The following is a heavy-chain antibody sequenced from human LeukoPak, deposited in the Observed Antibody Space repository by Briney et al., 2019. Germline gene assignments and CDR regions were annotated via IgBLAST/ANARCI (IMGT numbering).Heavy chain of an antibody. Sequence: GGSLRLSCAASGFTFSSYWMHWVRQAPGKGLVWVSRINSDGSSISYADSVKGRFTISRDNAKNTLYLQMNGLRAEDTAVYYCARIKNYYDSSGYLSSLDYWGQGTLVTVSS. V-gene: IGHV3-74*01. CDR2: INSDGSSI. J-gene: IGHJ4*02. CDR3: ARIKNYYDSSGYLSSLDY. D-gene: IGHD3-22*01. CDR1: GFTFSSYW.